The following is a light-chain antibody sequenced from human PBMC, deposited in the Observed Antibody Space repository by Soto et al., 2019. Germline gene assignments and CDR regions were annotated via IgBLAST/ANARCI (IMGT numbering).Light chain of an antibody. CDR3: SSYTSSSTLV. CDR2: DVS. CDR1: SSDIGAYNY. Sequence: QSALTQPASVSGSPGQSITISCTGTSSDIGAYNYVSWYQQHPGKAPELMIYDVSNRPSGVSNRFSGSKSGNTASLTISGLQAEDEADYYCSSYTSSSTLVFGGGTKLTAL. J-gene: IGLJ2*01. V-gene: IGLV2-14*01.